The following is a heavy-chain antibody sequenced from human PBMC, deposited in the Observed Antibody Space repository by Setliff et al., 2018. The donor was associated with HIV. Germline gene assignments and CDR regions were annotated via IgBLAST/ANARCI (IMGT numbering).Heavy chain of an antibody. V-gene: IGHV3-30*04. CDR2: LSYEGDNY. J-gene: IGHJ4*02. CDR3: ARPKRGGQWLVPIDY. CDR1: GFTFNTYA. Sequence: GGSLRLSCAASGFTFNTYAMHWVRQPPGKGLEWVAFLSYEGDNYYYADSVRGRFTISRDNSKNTLYLQMNSLRAEDTAVYYCARPKRGGQWLVPIDYWGQGTRVTVS. D-gene: IGHD6-19*01.